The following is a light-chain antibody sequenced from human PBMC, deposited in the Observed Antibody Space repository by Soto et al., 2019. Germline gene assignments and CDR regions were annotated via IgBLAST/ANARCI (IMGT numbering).Light chain of an antibody. J-gene: IGLJ3*02. CDR2: SND. Sequence: QSVLTQPPSASGTPGQRVTISCSGTTSNIGSNTVSWYHHLPGTAPKLLIYSNDQRPSGVPDRFSGSKSGTSASLAISGLQSEDEADYDCAIWDLTLSAWVFGGGTKLTVL. CDR1: TSNIGSNT. CDR3: AIWDLTLSAWV. V-gene: IGLV1-44*01.